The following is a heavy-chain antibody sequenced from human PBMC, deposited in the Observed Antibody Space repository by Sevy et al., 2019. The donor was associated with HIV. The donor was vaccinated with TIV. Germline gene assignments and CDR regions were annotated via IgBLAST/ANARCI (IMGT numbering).Heavy chain of an antibody. J-gene: IGHJ4*02. D-gene: IGHD2-21*01. V-gene: IGHV3-30*02. CDR3: VKEGGGEGGDH. Sequence: GGFLILSCAASGFSFSGYGMHWGRQAPGKGLEWMSYIQYDGSNKDYADSVKGRFTISRDNSKNTLYLQMTSLRVEDTAVFYCVKEGGGEGGDHWGQGTLVTVFS. CDR2: IQYDGSNK. CDR1: GFSFSGYG.